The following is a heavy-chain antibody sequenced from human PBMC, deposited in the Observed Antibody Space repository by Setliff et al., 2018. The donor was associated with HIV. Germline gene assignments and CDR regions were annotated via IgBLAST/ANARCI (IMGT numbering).Heavy chain of an antibody. CDR3: AGFSGGSFDS. V-gene: IGHV4-39*01. CDR1: GGSINSRSYY. CDR2: IYYSGTT. Sequence: KPSETLSLTCTVSGGSINSRSYYWGWIRQPPGKGLEWIGSIYYSGTTYYNSSLKSRVTISIDTSKNQFSLKLSSVTAADTAVCYCAGFSGGSFDSWGQGTLVTVSS. J-gene: IGHJ4*02. D-gene: IGHD2-15*01.